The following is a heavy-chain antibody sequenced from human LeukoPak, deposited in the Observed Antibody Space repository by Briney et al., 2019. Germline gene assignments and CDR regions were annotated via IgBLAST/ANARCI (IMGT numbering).Heavy chain of an antibody. V-gene: IGHV3-21*01. J-gene: IGHJ4*02. CDR3: ARAYYYDSSGYYHAPFDY. CDR1: GFTFSSYS. Sequence: NPGGSLRLSCAASGFTFSSYSMNWVRQAPGKGLEWVSSLSSSSSYIYYADSVKGRFTISRDNAKNSLYLQMNSLRAEDTAVYYCARAYYYDSSGYYHAPFDYWGQGTLVTVSS. D-gene: IGHD3-22*01. CDR2: LSSSSSYI.